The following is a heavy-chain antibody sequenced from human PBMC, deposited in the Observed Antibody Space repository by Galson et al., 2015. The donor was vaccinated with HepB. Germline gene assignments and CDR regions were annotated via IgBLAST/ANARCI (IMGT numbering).Heavy chain of an antibody. CDR3: ARKEENSSGWYLD. D-gene: IGHD6-19*01. J-gene: IGHJ4*02. Sequence: SVKVSCKASGGTFSSYAISWVRQAPGQGLEWMGGIIPIFGTANYAQKFQGRVTITADESTSTAYMELSSLRSEDTAVYYCARKEENSSGWYLDWGQGTLVTVSS. CDR1: GGTFSSYA. V-gene: IGHV1-69*13. CDR2: IIPIFGTA.